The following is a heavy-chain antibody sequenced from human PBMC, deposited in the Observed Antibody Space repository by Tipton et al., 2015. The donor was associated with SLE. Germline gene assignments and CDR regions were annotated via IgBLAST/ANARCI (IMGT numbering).Heavy chain of an antibody. D-gene: IGHD7-27*01. J-gene: IGHJ6*03. V-gene: IGHV4-31*03. CDR2: IYYSGRT. CDR3: ARGLTGEDPYYYYHMDV. Sequence: TLSLTCTVSGDSISSGGHYWTWIRHHPGKGLKWIGYIYYSGRTHYNPSLQSRVTISVDTSKSQFSLKLNSVTAADTAVYYCARGLTGEDPYYYYHMDVWGKGTTVTVSS. CDR1: GDSISSGGHY.